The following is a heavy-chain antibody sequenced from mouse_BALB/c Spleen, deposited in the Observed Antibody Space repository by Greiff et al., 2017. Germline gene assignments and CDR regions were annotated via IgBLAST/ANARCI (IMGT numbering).Heavy chain of an antibody. CDR3: ARGTTVDY. J-gene: IGHJ2*01. V-gene: IGHV14-1*02. CDR2: IDPENGNT. D-gene: IGHD1-1*01. CDR1: GFNIKDYY. Sequence: EVQLQESGAELVRPGALVKLSCKASGFNIKDYYMHWVKQRPEQGLERIGWIDPENGNTIYDPKFQGKASITADTSSNTAYLQLSSLTSEDTAVYYCARGTTVDYWGQGTTLTVSS.